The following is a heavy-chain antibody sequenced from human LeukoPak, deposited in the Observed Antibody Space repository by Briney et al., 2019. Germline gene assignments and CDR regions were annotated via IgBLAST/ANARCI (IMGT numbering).Heavy chain of an antibody. Sequence: PGGSLRLSCAASGFTFSSYAMHWVRQAPGKGLEYVSAINSNGGSTYYANSVKGRFTISRDNSKNTLYLQMGSLRAEDMAVYYCARDLWSAARSSLSTAVNYYYYYMDVWGKGTTVTVSS. CDR1: GFTFSSYA. J-gene: IGHJ6*03. CDR2: INSNGGST. D-gene: IGHD6-6*01. CDR3: ARDLWSAARSSLSTAVNYYYYYMDV. V-gene: IGHV3-64*01.